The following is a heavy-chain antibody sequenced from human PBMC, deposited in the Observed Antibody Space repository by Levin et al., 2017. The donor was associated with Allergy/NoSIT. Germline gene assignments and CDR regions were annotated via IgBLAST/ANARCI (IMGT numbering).Heavy chain of an antibody. J-gene: IGHJ4*02. Sequence: GESLKISCQASGYSFTSFWFGWVRQRPGKGLEWMGLIFPSDSDTRVSPSFQGQIIMSVDKSISTAYLQWSSLKASDTGMYYCARRDSDGSSSFDHWGQGTLVTVSP. CDR2: IFPSDSDT. CDR1: GYSFTSFW. V-gene: IGHV5-51*01. CDR3: ARRDSDGSSSFDH. D-gene: IGHD6-19*01.